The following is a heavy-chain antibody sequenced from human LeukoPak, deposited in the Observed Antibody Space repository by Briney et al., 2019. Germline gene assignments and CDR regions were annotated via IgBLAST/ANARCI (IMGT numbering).Heavy chain of an antibody. CDR3: ARPYDSSGHHYYYGMDV. CDR1: GFSFSNYA. V-gene: IGHV3-21*04. D-gene: IGHD3-22*01. Sequence: GGSLRLSCAASGFSFSNYAMNWVRQAPGKGLEWVSSIDGSSSHIYYADSVKGRFTISRDNTKSSLYLQMNSLRAEDTAVYYCARPYDSSGHHYYYGMDVWGQGTTVTVSS. J-gene: IGHJ6*02. CDR2: IDGSSSHI.